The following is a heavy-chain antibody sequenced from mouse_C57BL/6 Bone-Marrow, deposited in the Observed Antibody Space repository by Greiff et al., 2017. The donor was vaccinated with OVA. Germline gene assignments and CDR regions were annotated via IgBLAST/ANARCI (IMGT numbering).Heavy chain of an antibody. CDR1: GFTFSSYG. V-gene: IGHV5-6*01. CDR3: ARPHPYYFDY. Sequence: EVHLVESGGDLVKPGGSLKLSCAASGFTFSSYGMSWVRQTPDKRLEWVATISSGGSYTYYPDSVKGRFTISRDNAKNTLYLQMSSLKSEDTAMYYCARPHPYYFDYWGQGTTLTVSS. CDR2: ISSGGSYT. J-gene: IGHJ2*01.